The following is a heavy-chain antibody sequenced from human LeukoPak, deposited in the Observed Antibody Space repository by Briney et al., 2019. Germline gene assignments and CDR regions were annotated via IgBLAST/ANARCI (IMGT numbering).Heavy chain of an antibody. V-gene: IGHV3-21*01. CDR1: GFTFSSSA. D-gene: IGHD3-16*01. CDR3: ARGTTFPYYFDY. CDR2: ISSSSSYI. J-gene: IGHJ4*02. Sequence: GGSLRLSCAASGFTFSSSAMSWVRLAPGKGLEWVSFISSSSSYIYYADSLKGRFTISRDNAKNSLYLQMNSLRAEDTAVYYCARGTTFPYYFDYWGQGTLVTVSS.